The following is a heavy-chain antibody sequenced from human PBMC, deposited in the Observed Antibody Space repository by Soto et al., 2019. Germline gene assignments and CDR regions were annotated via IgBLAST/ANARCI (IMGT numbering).Heavy chain of an antibody. V-gene: IGHV1-18*04. Sequence: ASVEVACKASGSTFTTYGISWLRESAGQGLEWMGWISVYNGNTKYAKKFQGRVTMTTDTSTNTAYMYLRSLRSDATAVYYCVRAKSRSSHCYKPHACDLWGQGTMVAVSS. CDR3: VRAKSRSSHCYKPHACDL. CDR2: ISVYNGNT. CDR1: GSTFTTYG. J-gene: IGHJ3*01. D-gene: IGHD2-21*01.